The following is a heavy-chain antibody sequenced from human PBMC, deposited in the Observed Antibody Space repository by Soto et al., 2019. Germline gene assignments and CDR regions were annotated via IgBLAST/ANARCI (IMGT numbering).Heavy chain of an antibody. CDR1: GFTFSSYE. Sequence: GGSLRLSCAASGFTFSSYEMNWVRQAPGKGLEWVSYISSSGSTIYYADSVKGRFTISRDNAKNSLYLQMNSLRAEDTAVYYCARDGFNKTQRGYYYGMDVWGQGTTVTVSS. CDR2: ISSSGSTI. D-gene: IGHD3-10*01. V-gene: IGHV3-48*03. CDR3: ARDGFNKTQRGYYYGMDV. J-gene: IGHJ6*02.